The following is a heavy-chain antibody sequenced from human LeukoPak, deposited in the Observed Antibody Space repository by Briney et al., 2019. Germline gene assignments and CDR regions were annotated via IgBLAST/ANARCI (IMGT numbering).Heavy chain of an antibody. J-gene: IGHJ4*02. Sequence: SETLSVTCTVFGGSISRYYWSWIRQPPGRGLEWIGYIYDRGSTNYNPSLESRVTISLDTSKNQFSLKLNSVTAADTAVYYCARTITVTTRFDSWGQGTLVAVSS. CDR2: IYDRGST. V-gene: IGHV4-59*01. CDR1: GGSISRYY. D-gene: IGHD4-17*01. CDR3: ARTITVTTRFDS.